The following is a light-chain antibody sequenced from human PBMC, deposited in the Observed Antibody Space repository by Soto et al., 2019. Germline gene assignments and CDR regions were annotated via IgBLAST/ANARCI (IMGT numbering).Light chain of an antibody. Sequence: QAVVTQDPSLTVSPGRTVTLTCASSTGAVTSFYYPNWFQQKAGQAPRVLIYSTSNKHSWTPARFSGSLLGDKAALTLSGVQPEDEAEYYCLLYYGGAWVFGGGTKLTVL. J-gene: IGLJ3*02. CDR3: LLYYGGAWV. CDR1: TGAVTSFYY. V-gene: IGLV7-43*01. CDR2: STS.